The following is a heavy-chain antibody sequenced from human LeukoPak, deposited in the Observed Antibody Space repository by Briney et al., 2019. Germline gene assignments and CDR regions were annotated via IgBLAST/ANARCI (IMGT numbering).Heavy chain of an antibody. CDR1: GGSFSGYY. V-gene: IGHV4-34*01. CDR2: IYYSGST. D-gene: IGHD3-10*01. J-gene: IGHJ4*02. Sequence: SETLSLTCAVYGGSFSGYYWSWIRQPPGKGLEWIGYIYYSGSTYYNPSLKSRVTISVDTSKNQFSLKLSSVTAADTAVYYCARAVGGDGSGSLWGPGTLVTVSS. CDR3: ARAVGGDGSGSL.